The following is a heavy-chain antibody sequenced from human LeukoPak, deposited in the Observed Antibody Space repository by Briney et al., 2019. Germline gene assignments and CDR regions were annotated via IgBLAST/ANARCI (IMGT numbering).Heavy chain of an antibody. Sequence: GGSLRLSCAASGFTFSNVWMSWVRQAPGKGLEWGGRIKSKTDGRTTDYAAPVKGRLTISRDDSKNTLNLQMNSLKTEDTAVYYCTPSIAVAGSLDYWGQGTLVTVSS. D-gene: IGHD6-19*01. J-gene: IGHJ4*02. CDR2: IKSKTDGRTT. CDR1: GFTFSNVW. CDR3: TPSIAVAGSLDY. V-gene: IGHV3-15*01.